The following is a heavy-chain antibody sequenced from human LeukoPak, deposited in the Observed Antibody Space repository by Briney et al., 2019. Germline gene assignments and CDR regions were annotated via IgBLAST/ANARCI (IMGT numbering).Heavy chain of an antibody. CDR3: ARGSGIAAAARAPDY. Sequence: GGSLRLSCAASGFTFSSYSMNWVRQAPGKGLEWVSSISSSSSYIYYADLVKGRFTISRDNAKNSLYLQMNSLRAEDTAVYYCARGSGIAAAARAPDYWGQGTLVTVSS. V-gene: IGHV3-21*01. CDR1: GFTFSSYS. D-gene: IGHD6-13*01. J-gene: IGHJ4*02. CDR2: ISSSSSYI.